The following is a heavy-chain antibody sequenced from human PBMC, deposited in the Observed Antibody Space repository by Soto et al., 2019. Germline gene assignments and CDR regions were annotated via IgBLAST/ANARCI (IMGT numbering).Heavy chain of an antibody. V-gene: IGHV4-59*01. CDR1: GGSISSYY. CDR3: ARYDILMRGLDP. Sequence: SETLSLTCTVSGGSISSYYWSWIRQPPGKGLEWIGYIYYSGSTNYNPSLKSRVTISVDTSKNQFSLTLSSVTAADTAVYYCARYDILMRGLDPWGQGTLVTVSS. J-gene: IGHJ5*02. D-gene: IGHD3-9*01. CDR2: IYYSGST.